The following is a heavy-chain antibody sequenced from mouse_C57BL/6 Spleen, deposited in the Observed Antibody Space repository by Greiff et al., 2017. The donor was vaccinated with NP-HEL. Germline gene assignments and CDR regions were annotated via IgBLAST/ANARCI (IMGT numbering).Heavy chain of an antibody. CDR1: GFTFSDYY. V-gene: IGHV5-16*01. D-gene: IGHD4-1*02. Sequence: EVKLVESEGGLVQPGSSMKLSCTASGFTFSDYYMAWVRQVPEKGLEWVANINYDGSSTYYLDSLKSRFIISRDNAKNILYLQMSSLKSEDTATYYCARAINSYWYFDVWGTGTTVTVSS. CDR2: INYDGSST. J-gene: IGHJ1*03. CDR3: ARAINSYWYFDV.